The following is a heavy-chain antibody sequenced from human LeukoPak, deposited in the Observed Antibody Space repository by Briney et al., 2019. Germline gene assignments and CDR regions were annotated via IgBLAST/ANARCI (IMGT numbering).Heavy chain of an antibody. D-gene: IGHD3-9*01. CDR3: ARGSYYDILTGCYHY. J-gene: IGHJ4*02. Sequence: SVKVSCKASGGTFSSYAISWVRQAPGQGLEWMGGIIPIFGTANYAQKFQGRVTITADESTSTAYMELSSLRSEDTAVYYCARGSYYDILTGCYHYWGQGTLVTVSS. CDR1: GGTFSSYA. V-gene: IGHV1-69*13. CDR2: IIPIFGTA.